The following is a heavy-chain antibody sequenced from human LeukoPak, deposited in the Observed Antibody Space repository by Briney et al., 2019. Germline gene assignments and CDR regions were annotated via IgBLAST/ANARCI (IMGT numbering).Heavy chain of an antibody. Sequence: SETLSLTCAVYGGSFSGYYWTWIRQSPGRGLEWIGEVHYSGSATYNPSLKSRVTISVDTSINQFSLKMNSVTAADTAVYYCARGQWFRAFWSRGTPVTVSS. CDR3: ARGQWFRAF. V-gene: IGHV4-34*01. CDR1: GGSFSGYY. J-gene: IGHJ4*02. CDR2: VHYSGSA. D-gene: IGHD3-10*01.